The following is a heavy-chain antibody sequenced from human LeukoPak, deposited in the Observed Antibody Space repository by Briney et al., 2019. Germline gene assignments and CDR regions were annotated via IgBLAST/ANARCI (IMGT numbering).Heavy chain of an antibody. Sequence: GGSLRLSCAASGFTSSSYSMNWVRQAPGKGLEWGSYIGTSSSTIYYVDSVKGRFTISRDKAKNSLYLQMNSVRAADTAVYYCARGPPLFDPWGQGTLVTVSS. CDR2: IGTSSSTI. CDR3: ARGPPLFDP. V-gene: IGHV3-48*01. CDR1: GFTSSSYS. J-gene: IGHJ5*02.